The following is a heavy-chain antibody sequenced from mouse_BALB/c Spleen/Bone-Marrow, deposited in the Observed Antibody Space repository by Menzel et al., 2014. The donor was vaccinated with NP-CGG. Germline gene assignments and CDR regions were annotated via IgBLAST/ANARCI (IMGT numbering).Heavy chain of an antibody. J-gene: IGHJ3*01. V-gene: IGHV2-9*02. D-gene: IGHD2-1*01. CDR1: GFSLTSYG. Sequence: VQRVESGPGLVASSQSLSITCTVSGFSLTSYGVHWVRQPPGKGLEWLGVIWAGGSTNYNSALMSRLSISKDNSKSQVFLKMNSLQTDDTAMYYCARDRDYGNYGWFAYWGQGTLVTVSA. CDR2: IWAGGST. CDR3: ARDRDYGNYGWFAY.